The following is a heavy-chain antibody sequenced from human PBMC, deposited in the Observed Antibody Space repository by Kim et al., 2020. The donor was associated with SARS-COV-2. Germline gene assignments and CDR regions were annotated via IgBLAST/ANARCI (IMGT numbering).Heavy chain of an antibody. D-gene: IGHD4-17*01. CDR1: GGTFSSYV. Sequence: SVKVSCKASGGTFSSYVINWVRQAPGQGLEWMGGIIPFSGTLNYAQKFQGRVAITADESTTTAYMDLRSLRSDDTAVYYCVWLRRGLYYHGMDVWGQGTTVSVSS. CDR2: IIPFSGTL. V-gene: IGHV1-69*13. CDR3: VWLRRGLYYHGMDV. J-gene: IGHJ6*02.